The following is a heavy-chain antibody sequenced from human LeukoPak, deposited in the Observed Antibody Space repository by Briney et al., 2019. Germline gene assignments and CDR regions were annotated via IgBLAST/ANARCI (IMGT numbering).Heavy chain of an antibody. D-gene: IGHD6-19*01. J-gene: IGHJ4*02. CDR2: ISKEGSNK. Sequence: GGSLRLSCAASGFTFSSYNMHWVRQAPGKGLEWVAVISKEGSNKYYADSVKGRFTISRDNSKNTVYVEMNSLRGEDTAVYYCARRPPAVAGLDYWGQGTLVTVSS. CDR1: GFTFSSYN. CDR3: ARRPPAVAGLDY. V-gene: IGHV3-30*03.